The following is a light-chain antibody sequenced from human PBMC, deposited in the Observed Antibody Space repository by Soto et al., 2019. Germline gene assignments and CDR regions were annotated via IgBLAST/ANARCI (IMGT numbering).Light chain of an antibody. CDR1: SSDVGAYNY. Sequence: QSVLAQPASVSGSPGQSITISRPGTSSDVGAYNYVSWYQKNPGKAPKLLIYDVRYRPSGVSDRFSCSKSGNTAYLVISGLQAEDEADYYCSSFTSRHTYVFGSGTKVTVL. V-gene: IGLV2-14*01. CDR3: SSFTSRHTYV. J-gene: IGLJ1*01. CDR2: DVR.